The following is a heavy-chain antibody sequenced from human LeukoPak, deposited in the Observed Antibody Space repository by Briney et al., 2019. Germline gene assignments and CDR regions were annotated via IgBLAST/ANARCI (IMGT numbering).Heavy chain of an antibody. CDR3: AKGIIVAPFDY. V-gene: IGHV3-43*02. J-gene: IGHJ4*02. CDR2: ISGDGGST. CDR1: GFTFDGYA. D-gene: IGHD5-12*01. Sequence: PGGSLRLSCAASGFTFDGYAFHWVRHAPGKGLQWVSLISGDGGSTYYADSVKGRFTISRDNSKNSLYLQMNSLRTEDTALYYCAKGIIVAPFDYWGQGTLVTVSS.